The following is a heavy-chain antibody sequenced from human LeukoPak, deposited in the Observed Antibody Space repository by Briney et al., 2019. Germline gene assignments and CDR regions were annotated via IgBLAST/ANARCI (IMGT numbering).Heavy chain of an antibody. CDR1: GGSFSGYY. Sequence: SETLSLTCAVYGGSFSGYYWSWLRQPPGKGLEWIGEINHSGSTNYNPSLKSRVTISVDTSKNQFSLKLSSVTAADTAVYYCARNQLLLTPHYYYYYGMDVWGKGTTVTVSS. CDR3: ARNQLLLTPHYYYYYGMDV. CDR2: INHSGST. D-gene: IGHD2-2*01. V-gene: IGHV4-34*01. J-gene: IGHJ6*04.